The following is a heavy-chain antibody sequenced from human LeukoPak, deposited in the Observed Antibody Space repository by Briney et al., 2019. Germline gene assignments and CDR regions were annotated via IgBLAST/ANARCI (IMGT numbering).Heavy chain of an antibody. V-gene: IGHV1-18*01. CDR1: GYTFTSYG. CDR2: ISAYNGNT. Sequence: GASVKVSCKASGYTFTSYGISWVRQAPGQGLEWMGWISAYNGNTNYAQKLQGRVTMTTDTSTSTACMELRSLRSDDTAVYYCARLIVVVPAAPNWFDPWGQGTLVTVSS. J-gene: IGHJ5*02. CDR3: ARLIVVVPAAPNWFDP. D-gene: IGHD2-2*01.